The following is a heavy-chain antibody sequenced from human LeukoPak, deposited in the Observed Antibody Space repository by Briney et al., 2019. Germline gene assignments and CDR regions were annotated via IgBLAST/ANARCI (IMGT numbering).Heavy chain of an antibody. D-gene: IGHD2-8*02. CDR1: GGSINNYY. CDR2: IYYSGST. V-gene: IGHV4-30-4*08. Sequence: SETLSLTCTVSGGSINNYYWSWIRQPPGKGLEWIGYIYYSGSTYHNPSLKSRVTISVDTSKNQFSLKLSSVTAADTAVYYCARLSGADAFDIWGQGTMVTVSS. J-gene: IGHJ3*02. CDR3: ARLSGADAFDI.